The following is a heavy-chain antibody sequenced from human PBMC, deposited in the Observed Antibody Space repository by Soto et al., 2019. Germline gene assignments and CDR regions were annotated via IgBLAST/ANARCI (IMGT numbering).Heavy chain of an antibody. D-gene: IGHD6-6*01. J-gene: IGHJ4*02. Sequence: VGSLRLSCAASGFTFSSYAMSWVRQAPGKGLEWVSAISGSGGSTYYADSVKGRFTISRDNSKNTLYLQMNSLRAEDTAVYYCAKDLEYSSSSSLDYWGQGTLVTVSS. CDR2: ISGSGGST. CDR1: GFTFSSYA. CDR3: AKDLEYSSSSSLDY. V-gene: IGHV3-23*01.